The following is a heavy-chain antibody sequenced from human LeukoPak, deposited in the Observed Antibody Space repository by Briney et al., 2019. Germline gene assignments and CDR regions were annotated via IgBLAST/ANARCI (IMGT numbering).Heavy chain of an antibody. J-gene: IGHJ4*02. CDR2: ISSSSSYI. Sequence: GGSLRLSCAASGFTFSSYSMNWVRQAPGKGLEWVSSISSSSSYIYYADSVKGRFTISRDNAKNSLYPQMNSLRAEDTAVYYCASLASMVRGVILTPLLGWGQGTLVTVSS. V-gene: IGHV3-21*01. CDR1: GFTFSSYS. D-gene: IGHD3-10*01. CDR3: ASLASMVRGVILTPLLG.